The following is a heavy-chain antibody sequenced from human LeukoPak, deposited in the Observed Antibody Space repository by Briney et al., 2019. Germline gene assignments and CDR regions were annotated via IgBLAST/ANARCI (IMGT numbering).Heavy chain of an antibody. D-gene: IGHD3-3*01. CDR1: GGTFSSYT. CDR3: ARGYYDFWSGYSPLNYYYYGMDV. Sequence: GSSVRVSCKASGGTFSSYTISWVRQAPGQGLEWMGGIIPIFNTAHYAQTFQGRVTITADESTSTAYMELSSLRSEDTAVYYCARGYYDFWSGYSPLNYYYYGMDVWGQGTTVTVSS. CDR2: IIPIFNTA. J-gene: IGHJ6*02. V-gene: IGHV1-69*01.